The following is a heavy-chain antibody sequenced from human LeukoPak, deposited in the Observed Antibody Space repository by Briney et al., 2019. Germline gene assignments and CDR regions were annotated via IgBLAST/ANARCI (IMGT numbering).Heavy chain of an antibody. D-gene: IGHD1-26*01. V-gene: IGHV3-74*01. CDR1: GFTFSNHW. CDR2: INGDGTST. J-gene: IGHJ4*02. CDR3: ARGGEPVGFDY. Sequence: GGSLRLSCAASGFTFSNHWLHWVRQAPGKGLVWVSRINGDGTSTIYADSVKGRFTISRDNAKSTVYLQMNSLRAEDTAVYYCARGGEPVGFDYWGQGTLVTVSS.